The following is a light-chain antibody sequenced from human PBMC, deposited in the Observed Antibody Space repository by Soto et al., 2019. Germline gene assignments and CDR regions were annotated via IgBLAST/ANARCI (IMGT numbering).Light chain of an antibody. CDR3: QYHDDH. Sequence: DIPMTQSPSTLSASVGDRVTITCRASQSIRTWLAWYQQKPGKAPKLLIHDASRLEGGVPSRFSGSGSDTEFTLTISSLQLDDFATYYCQYHDDHFGPGTRVDIK. CDR1: QSIRTW. J-gene: IGKJ3*01. V-gene: IGKV1-5*01. CDR2: DAS.